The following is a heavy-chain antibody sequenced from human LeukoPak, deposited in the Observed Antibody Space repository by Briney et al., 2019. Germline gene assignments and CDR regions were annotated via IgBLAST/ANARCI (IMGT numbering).Heavy chain of an antibody. J-gene: IGHJ2*01. CDR1: GFTFSSYS. D-gene: IGHD6-13*01. CDR2: ISSSSSYI. Sequence: KPGGSLRLSCAASGFTFSSYSMNWVRQAPGKGLEWVSSISSSSSYIYYADSVKGRFTISRDNAKNSLYLQMNSLRAEDTAVYYCARDSSSTYWYFDLWGRGTLVTVSS. V-gene: IGHV3-21*01. CDR3: ARDSSSTYWYFDL.